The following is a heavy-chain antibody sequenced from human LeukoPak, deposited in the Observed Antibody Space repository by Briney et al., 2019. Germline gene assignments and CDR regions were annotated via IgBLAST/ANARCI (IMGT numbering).Heavy chain of an antibody. CDR1: GYTFTSYA. CDR3: ARPGSRYGSGSYYGY. D-gene: IGHD3-10*01. J-gene: IGHJ4*02. Sequence: VASVKVSSKASGYTFTSYAMHWVRQAPGQRLEWMGWINAGNGNTKYSQKFQGRVTITRDTSASTAYMELSSLRSEDTAVYYCARPGSRYGSGSYYGYWGQGTLVTVSS. CDR2: INAGNGNT. V-gene: IGHV1-3*01.